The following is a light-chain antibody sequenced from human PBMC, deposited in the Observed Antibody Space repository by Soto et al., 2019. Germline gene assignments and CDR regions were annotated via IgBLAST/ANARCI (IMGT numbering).Light chain of an antibody. CDR2: RNN. V-gene: IGLV1-47*01. J-gene: IGLJ1*01. CDR3: AAWDDSLSGVYV. Sequence: QSVLTQPPSASGTPGQRVTISCSGSSSNIGSNYVYWYQQLPGTAPKLLIYRNNQRPSGVPDRFSGSKSGTSASLAISGLRSVDEADYYCAAWDDSLSGVYVFGTGTKLTVL. CDR1: SSNIGSNY.